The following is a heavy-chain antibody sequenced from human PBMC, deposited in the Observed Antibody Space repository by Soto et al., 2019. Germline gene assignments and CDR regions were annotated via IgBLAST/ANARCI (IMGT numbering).Heavy chain of an antibody. J-gene: IGHJ4*02. V-gene: IGHV3-33*01. Sequence: QVQLVESGGGVVQPGRSLRLSCAASGFTFSSYGMHWVRQAPGKGLEWVAVIWYDGSNKYYADSVKGRFTISRDNSKNPLYLQMNSLRGEDTAVYYCARESGYPDYWGQGTLVTVSS. CDR3: ARESGYPDY. D-gene: IGHD3-9*01. CDR1: GFTFSSYG. CDR2: IWYDGSNK.